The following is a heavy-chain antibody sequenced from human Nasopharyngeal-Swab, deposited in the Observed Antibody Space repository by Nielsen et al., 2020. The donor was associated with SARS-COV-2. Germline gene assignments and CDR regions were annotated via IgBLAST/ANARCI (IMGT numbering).Heavy chain of an antibody. J-gene: IGHJ4*02. Sequence: ASVKVSCKASGYPFNTYYMHWVRQAPGQGPEWMGLIIPSGGSTTYAQRLQGRVTMTRDTSTTTFYMELSSLRFEDTAMYYCARDRSQYDILTGYPYYFDYWGQGTLVTVSS. CDR3: ARDRSQYDILTGYPYYFDY. V-gene: IGHV1-46*02. CDR2: IIPSGGST. D-gene: IGHD3-9*01. CDR1: GYPFNTYY.